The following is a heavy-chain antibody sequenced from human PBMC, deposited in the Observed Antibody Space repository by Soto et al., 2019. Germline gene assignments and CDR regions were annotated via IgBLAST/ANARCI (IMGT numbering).Heavy chain of an antibody. CDR1: GFTFSPYA. CDR2: ISYDGNNK. D-gene: IGHD2-2*01. CDR3: ARARLDTPALDY. Sequence: QVRLVESGGGVVQPGRSLRLSCAASGFTFSPYAMHWVRQAPGKGLEWVAVISYDGNNKNYADSVKGRLAISRDNSRNTLYLQMNSLRAEDTAVSYCARARLDTPALDYWGQGTLVTVSS. J-gene: IGHJ4*02. V-gene: IGHV3-30*09.